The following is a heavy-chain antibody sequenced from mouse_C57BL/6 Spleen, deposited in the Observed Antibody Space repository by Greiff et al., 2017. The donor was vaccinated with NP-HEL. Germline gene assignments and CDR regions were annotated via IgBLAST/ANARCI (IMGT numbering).Heavy chain of an antibody. CDR1: GYSITSGYE. Sequence: VQLQQSGPGMVKPSQSLSLTCTVTGYSITSGYEWHWIRHFPGNKLEWLGYISYSGSNNYNPYLKSRISITHDTSKNHFFLKLNSVTTEDTATYYCARGGGRGFAYWGQGTLVTVSA. D-gene: IGHD3-3*01. J-gene: IGHJ3*01. CDR2: ISYSGSN. V-gene: IGHV3-1*01. CDR3: ARGGGRGFAY.